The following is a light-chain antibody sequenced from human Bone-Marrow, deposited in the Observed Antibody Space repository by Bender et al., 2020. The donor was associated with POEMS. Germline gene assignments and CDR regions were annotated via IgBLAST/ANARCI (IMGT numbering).Light chain of an antibody. CDR2: DVS. CDR3: CSYAGGGTYV. V-gene: IGLV2-23*02. Sequence: QSALTQPASVSGSPGQSITISCTGTSSDIGSYNLVSWYQQHPGKAPKLMIYDVSNRPSGVSNRFSGSKSDNTASLTISGLQAEDEADFYCCSYAGGGTYVFGSGTKVTVL. J-gene: IGLJ1*01. CDR1: SSDIGSYNL.